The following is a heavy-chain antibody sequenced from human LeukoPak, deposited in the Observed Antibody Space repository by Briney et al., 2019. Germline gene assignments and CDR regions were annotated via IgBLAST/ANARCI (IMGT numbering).Heavy chain of an antibody. CDR1: GFTFSSYS. D-gene: IGHD6-19*01. J-gene: IGHJ4*02. Sequence: GGSLRLSCAASGFTFSSYSMNWVRQAPGKGLEWVSRINSDGSTTDYADSVKGRFTISRDNAKNTLYLQVNSLRVEDTGVYYCARDARSDGWYVLDYWGQGTLVTVSS. CDR2: INSDGSTT. CDR3: ARDARSDGWYVLDY. V-gene: IGHV3-74*01.